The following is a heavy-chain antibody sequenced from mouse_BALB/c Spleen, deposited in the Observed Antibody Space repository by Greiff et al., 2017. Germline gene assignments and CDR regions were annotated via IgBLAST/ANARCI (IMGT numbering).Heavy chain of an antibody. J-gene: IGHJ2*01. CDR3: ARSGDGYPFDY. D-gene: IGHD2-3*01. V-gene: IGHV1-54*01. CDR2: INPGSGGT. Sequence: QVQLKESGAELVRPGTSVKVSCKASGYAFTNYLIEWVKQRPGQGLEWIGVINPGSGGTNYNEKFKGKATLTADKSSSTAYMQLSSLTSDDSAVYFCARSGDGYPFDYWGQGTTLTVSS. CDR1: GYAFTNYL.